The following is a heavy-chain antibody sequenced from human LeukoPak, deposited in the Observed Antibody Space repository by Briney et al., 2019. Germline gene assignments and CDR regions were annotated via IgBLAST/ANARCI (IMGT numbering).Heavy chain of an antibody. J-gene: IGHJ4*02. CDR3: ARVRRIAARNFDY. CDR1: GYTFTSYD. CDR2: MNPNSGNT. D-gene: IGHD6-6*01. V-gene: IGHV1-8*01. Sequence: GASVKVSCKASGYTFTSYDINWVRQATGQGLEWMGWMNPNSGNTGYAQKFQGRVTMTRNTSISTAYMGLSSLRSEDTAVYYCARVRRIAARNFDYWGQGTLVTVSS.